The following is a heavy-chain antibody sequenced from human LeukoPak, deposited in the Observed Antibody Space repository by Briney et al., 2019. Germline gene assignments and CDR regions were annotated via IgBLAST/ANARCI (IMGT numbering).Heavy chain of an antibody. V-gene: IGHV4-39*07. CDR1: GGSISSSSYY. Sequence: SETLSLTCTVSGGSISSSSYYWGWIRQPPGKGLEWIGSIYYSGSTNYNPSLKSRLTISVDTSKNQFSLKLSSVTAADTAVYCCARRIARLAYGMDVWGQGTTVTVSS. CDR2: IYYSGST. D-gene: IGHD2-21*01. CDR3: ARRIARLAYGMDV. J-gene: IGHJ6*02.